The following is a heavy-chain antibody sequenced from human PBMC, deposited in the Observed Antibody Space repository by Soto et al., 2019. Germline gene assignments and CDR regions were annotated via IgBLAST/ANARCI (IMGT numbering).Heavy chain of an antibody. J-gene: IGHJ5*02. CDR3: ACEIVLVPAAAPNWFDP. V-gene: IGHV1-69*12. CDR2: IIPIFGTA. CDR1: GGPFSSYA. D-gene: IGHD2-2*01. Sequence: QVQLVQSGAEVKKPGSSVKVSCKASGGPFSSYAISWVRQAPGQGLEWMGGIIPIFGTANYAQKFQGRVTITADETTSGAYVELSSLISEATAVDYCACEIVLVPAAAPNWFDPCGQGTLVIVSS.